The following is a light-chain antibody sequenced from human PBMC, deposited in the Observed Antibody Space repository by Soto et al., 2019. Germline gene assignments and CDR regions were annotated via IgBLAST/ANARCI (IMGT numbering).Light chain of an antibody. CDR2: GAS. J-gene: IGKJ1*01. Sequence: EIVLTQSPVTLSLSPGERATLSCRASQRISSNYLAWYQQKAGQAPRLLIYGASSRATGIPDRFSGSGSGTDFTLTISRLEPEDFAVHNCQQYGSSPWTFGQGTKVDIK. CDR1: QRISSNY. V-gene: IGKV3-20*01. CDR3: QQYGSSPWT.